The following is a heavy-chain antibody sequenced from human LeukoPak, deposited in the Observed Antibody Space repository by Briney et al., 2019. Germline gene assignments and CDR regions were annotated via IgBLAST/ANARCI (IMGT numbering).Heavy chain of an antibody. V-gene: IGHV3-74*01. CDR3: ARGYGDKGKAADY. J-gene: IGHJ4*02. D-gene: IGHD6-13*01. CDR1: GFTFSSYW. Sequence: GGSLRLSCAASGFTFSSYWMHWVRQVPGKGLEWVSRINGDGSSISYVDSVKGRFTISRDNSNNAVYLQMNSLRAEDTAVYYCARGYGDKGKAADYWGQGTLVTVSS. CDR2: INGDGSSI.